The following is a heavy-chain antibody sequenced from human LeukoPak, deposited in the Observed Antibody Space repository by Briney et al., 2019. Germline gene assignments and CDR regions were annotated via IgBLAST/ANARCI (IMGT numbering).Heavy chain of an antibody. J-gene: IGHJ6*03. CDR3: AKSASAYYYMDV. V-gene: IGHV3-30*18. Sequence: GGSLRLSCAASGFTFSSYAMHWVRQAPGKGLEWVAFMSHDGVKIFHADSVKGRFTISRDNSKNILYLQMNSLRAEDTAVYYCAKSASAYYYMDVWGKGTTVTVSS. D-gene: IGHD4/OR15-4a*01. CDR2: MSHDGVKI. CDR1: GFTFSSYA.